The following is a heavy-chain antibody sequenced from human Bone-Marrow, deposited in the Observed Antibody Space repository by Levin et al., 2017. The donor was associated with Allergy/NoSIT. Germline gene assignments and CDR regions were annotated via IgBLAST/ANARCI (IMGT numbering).Heavy chain of an antibody. Sequence: SQTLSLTCAVYGGSFSGYYWSWIRQPPGKGLEWIGEINHSGSTNYNPSLKSRVTISVDTSKNQFSLKLSSVTAADTAVYYCARDVGYFYYYGMDVWGQGTTVTVSS. J-gene: IGHJ6*02. CDR2: INHSGST. CDR3: ARDVGYFYYYGMDV. D-gene: IGHD2-15*01. CDR1: GGSFSGYY. V-gene: IGHV4-34*01.